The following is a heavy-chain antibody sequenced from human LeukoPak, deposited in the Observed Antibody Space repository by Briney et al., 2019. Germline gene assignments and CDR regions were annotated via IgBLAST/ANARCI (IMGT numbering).Heavy chain of an antibody. Sequence: GGSLRLSCAASGFTVSSNYMSWVRQAPGKGLEWVSVIYSGGSTYYADSVKGRFTISRDNSKNTLYLQMNSLRAEDTAVYYCARSPLRRNYFDYWGQGTLVTVSS. CDR2: IYSGGST. D-gene: IGHD4-17*01. V-gene: IGHV3-66*01. CDR3: ARSPLRRNYFDY. J-gene: IGHJ4*02. CDR1: GFTVSSNY.